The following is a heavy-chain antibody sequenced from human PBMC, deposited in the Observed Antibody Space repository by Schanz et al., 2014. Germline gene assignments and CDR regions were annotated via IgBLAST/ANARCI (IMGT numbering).Heavy chain of an antibody. CDR3: ARGSGTFDS. CDR2: IAGSGGGP. V-gene: IGHV3-23*04. CDR1: GFTFRSYG. D-gene: IGHD3-3*01. J-gene: IGHJ4*02. Sequence: EVQLVESGGGLVQPGGSLRLSCAASGFTFRSYGMSWVRQAPGKGLEWVSVIAGSGGGPNYADSVKGRFTISRDNSDNTLYLQMNNLRGEDTAVYYCARGSGTFDSWGQGTLVTVS.